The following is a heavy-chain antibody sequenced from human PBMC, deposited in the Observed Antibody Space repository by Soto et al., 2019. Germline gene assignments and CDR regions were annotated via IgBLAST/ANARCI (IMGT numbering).Heavy chain of an antibody. V-gene: IGHV3-33*01. CDR3: ARDRVRQLVHHYYGMYV. CDR2: IWYDGSNK. CDR1: GFTFSSYG. Sequence: QVQLVESGGGVVQPGRSLRLSCAASGFTFSSYGMHWVRQAPGKGLEWVAVIWYDGSNKYYADSVKGRFTISRDNSKNTLYLQMNSLRAEDTAVYYCARDRVRQLVHHYYGMYVWGQGTTVTVSS. D-gene: IGHD6-13*01. J-gene: IGHJ6*02.